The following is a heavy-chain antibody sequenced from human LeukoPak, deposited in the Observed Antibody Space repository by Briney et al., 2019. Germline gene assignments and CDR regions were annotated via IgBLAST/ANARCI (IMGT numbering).Heavy chain of an antibody. CDR2: IYYSGST. Sequence: PSETLSLTCTVSGGSISSGGYYWSWIRQHPGKGLEWIGYIYYSGSTYYNPSLKSRVTISVDTSKNQFSLKLSSVTAADTAVYYCARVGRTVPAAIANFFDCWGQGTLVTVSS. CDR1: GGSISSGGYY. D-gene: IGHD2-2*02. V-gene: IGHV4-31*03. J-gene: IGHJ4*02. CDR3: ARVGRTVPAAIANFFDC.